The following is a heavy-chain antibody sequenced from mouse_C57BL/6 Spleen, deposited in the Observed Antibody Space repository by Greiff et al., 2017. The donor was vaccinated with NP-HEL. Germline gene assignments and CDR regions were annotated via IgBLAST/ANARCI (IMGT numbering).Heavy chain of an antibody. CDR1: GYTFTSYG. Sequence: VQLQQSGAELVRPGASVKLSCKASGYTFTSYGISWVKQRTGQGLEWIGEIYPRSGNTYYIEKFKGKATLTADKSSSTAYMELRNLTSEDSSVYVCAREVYSSGSAWFAYWGQGTLVTVSA. D-gene: IGHD3-2*02. V-gene: IGHV1-81*01. CDR3: AREVYSSGSAWFAY. J-gene: IGHJ3*01. CDR2: IYPRSGNT.